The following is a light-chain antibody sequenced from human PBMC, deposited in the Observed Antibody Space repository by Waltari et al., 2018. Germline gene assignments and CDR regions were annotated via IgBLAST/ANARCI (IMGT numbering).Light chain of an antibody. Sequence: DIQMTQSPSSLSASVGDRVTITCQASQDISNSLNWFQQKPGKAPKLLIYDASNLETGVPSRFSGSGSGTHFTFTISSLQPEDIATYYCQQYDDLTPLTFGGGTKVEI. CDR3: QQYDDLTPLT. CDR2: DAS. J-gene: IGKJ4*01. V-gene: IGKV1-33*01. CDR1: QDISNS.